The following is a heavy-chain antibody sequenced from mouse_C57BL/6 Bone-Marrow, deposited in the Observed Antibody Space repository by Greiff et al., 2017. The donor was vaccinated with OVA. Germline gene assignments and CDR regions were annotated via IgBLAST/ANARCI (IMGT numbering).Heavy chain of an antibody. CDR1: GFNIKDDY. J-gene: IGHJ2*01. Sequence: EVKLMESGAELVRPGASVKLSCTASGFNIKDDYMHWVKERPEQGLEWIGWIDPENGDTESASKFQGKATITADTSSKTVYLHLSSLTSEDTAVYYCTTYRYWGQGTTLTVSS. CDR2: IDPENGDT. CDR3: TTYRY. V-gene: IGHV14-4*01.